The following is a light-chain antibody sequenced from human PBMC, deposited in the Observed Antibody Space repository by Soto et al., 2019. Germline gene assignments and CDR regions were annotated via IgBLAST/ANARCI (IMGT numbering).Light chain of an antibody. Sequence: QTVVTQEPSFSVSPGGTVTLTCGLSSGSVSTSYYPSWYQQTPGQAPRTLIYSTNTRSSGVPGRFSGSILGNKAALTITGAQADDESDYYCVLYMCSGISVFGGGTKLTVL. V-gene: IGLV8-61*01. J-gene: IGLJ3*02. CDR2: STN. CDR3: VLYMCSGISV. CDR1: SGSVSTSYY.